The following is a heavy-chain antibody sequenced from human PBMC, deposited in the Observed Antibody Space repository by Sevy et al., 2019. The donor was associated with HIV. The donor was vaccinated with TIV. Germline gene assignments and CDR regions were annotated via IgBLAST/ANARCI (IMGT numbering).Heavy chain of an antibody. J-gene: IGHJ3*02. Sequence: ASVKVSCKTSGFTFSSSAVQWVRQARGQRLEWIGWIVVSSGITAYAPKFQERVTITRGMSTATTYMELSSLTSEDTAAFYCAAEDMLRFWGTLRVLDIWGLGTTVTVSS. CDR1: GFTFSSSA. V-gene: IGHV1-58*01. CDR3: AAEDMLRFWGTLRVLDI. CDR2: IVVSSGIT. D-gene: IGHD3-16*01.